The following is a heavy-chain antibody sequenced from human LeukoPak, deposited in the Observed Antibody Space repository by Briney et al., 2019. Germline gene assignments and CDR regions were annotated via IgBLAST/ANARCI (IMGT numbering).Heavy chain of an antibody. CDR1: GGTFSSYA. Sequence: WASVKVSCKASGGTFSSYAISWVRQAPGQGLAWMGGIIPIFGTANYAQKFQGRVTITTDESTSTAYMELSSLRSEDTAVYYCARAPGMHYDCWSGYKNNYYYYYMDVWGEGTTVTVSS. V-gene: IGHV1-69*05. D-gene: IGHD3-3*01. CDR3: ARAPGMHYDCWSGYKNNYYYYYMDV. J-gene: IGHJ6*03. CDR2: IIPIFGTA.